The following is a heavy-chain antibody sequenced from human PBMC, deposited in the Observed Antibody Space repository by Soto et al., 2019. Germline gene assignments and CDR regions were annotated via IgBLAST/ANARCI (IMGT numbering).Heavy chain of an antibody. Sequence: ASVKVSCKASGYTFTGYYMHWVRQAPGQGLEWMGWINPNSGGTNYAQKFQGRVTMTRNTSISTAYMELSSLRSEDTAVYYCARGVKSGYYTPSGYYYMDVWGKGTTVTVSS. V-gene: IGHV1-2*02. J-gene: IGHJ6*03. CDR1: GYTFTGYY. CDR2: INPNSGGT. D-gene: IGHD3-3*01. CDR3: ARGVKSGYYTPSGYYYMDV.